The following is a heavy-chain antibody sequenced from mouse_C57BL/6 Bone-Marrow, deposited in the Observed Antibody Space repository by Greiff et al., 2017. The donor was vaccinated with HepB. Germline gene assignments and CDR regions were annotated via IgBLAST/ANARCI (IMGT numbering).Heavy chain of an antibody. V-gene: IGHV1-55*01. CDR2: IYPGSGST. J-gene: IGHJ4*01. Sequence: VQLQQPGAELVKPGASVKMSCKASGYTFTSYWITWVKQRPGQGLEWIGDIYPGSGSTNYNEKFKSKATLTVDTSSSTAYMQLSSLTSEDSAVYYCARERVYSNYKYYAMDYWGQGTSVTVSS. D-gene: IGHD2-5*01. CDR3: ARERVYSNYKYYAMDY. CDR1: GYTFTSYW.